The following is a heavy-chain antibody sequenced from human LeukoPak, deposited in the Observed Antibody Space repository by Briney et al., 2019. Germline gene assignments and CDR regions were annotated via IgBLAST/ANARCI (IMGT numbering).Heavy chain of an antibody. V-gene: IGHV3-23*01. CDR1: GFTFSSYA. D-gene: IGHD2-2*01. Sequence: GGSLRLSCVVSGFTFSSYAMSWVRQAPGKGLEWVSGISDSGGSTYYADSVKGRFTISRDNTKNTLYLQMNSLRAEDTAVYYCAKDRHAPGRYCSSTSCFPFDSWGQGTLVTVSS. CDR2: ISDSGGST. CDR3: AKDRHAPGRYCSSTSCFPFDS. J-gene: IGHJ5*01.